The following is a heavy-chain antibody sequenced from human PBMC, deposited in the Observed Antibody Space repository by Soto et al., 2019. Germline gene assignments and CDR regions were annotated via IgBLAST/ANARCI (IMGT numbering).Heavy chain of an antibody. CDR1: GGSISSGGYY. Sequence: SETLSLTCTVSGGSISSGGYYWSWIRQHPGKGLEWIGYIYYSGSTYYNPSLKSRVTISVDTSKNQFSLKLSSVTAADTAVYYCARSYSGYDYVYYYYGMDVWGQGTTVT. V-gene: IGHV4-31*03. J-gene: IGHJ6*02. D-gene: IGHD5-12*01. CDR3: ARSYSGYDYVYYYYGMDV. CDR2: IYYSGST.